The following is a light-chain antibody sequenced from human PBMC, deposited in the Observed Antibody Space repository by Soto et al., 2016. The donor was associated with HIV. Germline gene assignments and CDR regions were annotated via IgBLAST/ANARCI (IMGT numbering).Light chain of an antibody. J-gene: IGLJ3*02. V-gene: IGLV3-1*01. CDR3: QAWDNGTVV. CDR2: QDD. CDR1: NLGNKY. Sequence: SYELTQPPSVAVSPGQTASITCSGDNLGNKYTCWYHQKPGQSPVLVVYQDDKRPSEIPARFSGSNSGNTATLTITATQTMDEADYYCQAWDNGTVVLGGGTKLTVL.